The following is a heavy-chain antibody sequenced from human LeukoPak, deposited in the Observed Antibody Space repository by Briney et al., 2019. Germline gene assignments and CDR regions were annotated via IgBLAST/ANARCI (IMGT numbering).Heavy chain of an antibody. CDR1: GFTFSSYQ. J-gene: IGHJ5*02. D-gene: IGHD4-17*01. V-gene: IGHV3-48*03. CDR2: IKNGGSTI. Sequence: GGSLRLSCAASGFTFSSYQMHWVRQAPGKGLEWVSYIKNGGSTIFYADSVKGRSTISRDNSKNTLYVQMTSLRDEDTAVYYCAKGSRGDYERNWFDPWGQGTLVTVSS. CDR3: AKGSRGDYERNWFDP.